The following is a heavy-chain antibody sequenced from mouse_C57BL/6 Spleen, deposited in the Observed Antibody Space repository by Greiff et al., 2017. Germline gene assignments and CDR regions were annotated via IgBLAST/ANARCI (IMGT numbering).Heavy chain of an antibody. CDR3: ARTQGDY. D-gene: IGHD3-2*02. CDR1: GYTFTDYS. V-gene: IGHV1-76*01. J-gene: IGHJ4*01. CDR2: IYPGSGNT. Sequence: QVQLQQSGAELVRPGASVKLSCKASGYTFTDYSINWVKQRPGQGLEWIARIYPGSGNTYYNEKFKGKATLTAEKSSSTAYMQLSSLTSEDSAVYFCARTQGDYWGQGTSVTVSS.